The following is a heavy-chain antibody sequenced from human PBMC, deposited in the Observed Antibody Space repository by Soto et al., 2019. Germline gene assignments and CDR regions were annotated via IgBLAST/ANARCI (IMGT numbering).Heavy chain of an antibody. D-gene: IGHD5-12*01. V-gene: IGHV4-59*01. CDR2: IYSSGST. J-gene: IGHJ4*02. CDR3: ARRRGDGYNFDY. CDR1: GDSMSSYY. Sequence: SETLSLTCTVSGDSMSSYYWSWIRQPPGKGLEWIGYIYSSGSTNYNPSLKSRVTISVDTSKNQFSLKLSSVTAADTAVYYCARRRGDGYNFDYWGQGILVTSPQ.